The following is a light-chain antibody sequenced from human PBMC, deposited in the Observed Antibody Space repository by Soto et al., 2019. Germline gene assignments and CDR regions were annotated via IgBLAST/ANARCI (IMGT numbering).Light chain of an antibody. V-gene: IGLV1-44*01. CDR1: NSNIGSNN. CDR2: TNN. CDR3: AAWDDSLSGVV. J-gene: IGLJ2*01. Sequence: QSVLTQPPSTSGTPGQRVTISCSGSNSNIGSNNVNWYQQLPGTAPKLLIYTNNQRPSGVPDRFSGSKSGTSASLAISGLQSADEADYYCAAWDDSLSGVVFGGGTKLTVL.